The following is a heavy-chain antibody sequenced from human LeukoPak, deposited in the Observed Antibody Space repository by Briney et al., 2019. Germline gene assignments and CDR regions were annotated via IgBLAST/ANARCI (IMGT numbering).Heavy chain of an antibody. CDR1: GGSISSGSYY. Sequence: PSETLSLTCTVSGGSISSGSYYWSWIRQPAGKGLEWIGRIYTSGSTNYNPSLKSRVTISIDTSKNQFSLKLSSVTAADTAVYYCARVNGGYSGPDYWGQGTLVTVSS. D-gene: IGHD3-22*01. J-gene: IGHJ4*02. CDR3: ARVNGGYSGPDY. V-gene: IGHV4-61*02. CDR2: IYTSGST.